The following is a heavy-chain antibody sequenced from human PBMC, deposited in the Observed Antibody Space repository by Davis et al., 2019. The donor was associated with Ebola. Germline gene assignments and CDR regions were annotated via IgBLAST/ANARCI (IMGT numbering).Heavy chain of an antibody. Sequence: MPSETLSLTCAVYGGSFSGYYWSWIRQPPGKGPEWIGEINHSGSTNYNPSLKSRVTISVDTSKNQFSLKLNSVTAADTAVYYCAREGTYNWNPYGMDVWGQGTTVTVSS. CDR2: INHSGST. D-gene: IGHD1-20*01. CDR3: AREGTYNWNPYGMDV. V-gene: IGHV4-34*01. J-gene: IGHJ6*02. CDR1: GGSFSGYY.